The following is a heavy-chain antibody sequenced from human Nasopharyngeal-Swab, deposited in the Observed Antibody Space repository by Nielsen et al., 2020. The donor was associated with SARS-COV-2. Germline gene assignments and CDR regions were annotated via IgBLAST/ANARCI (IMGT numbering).Heavy chain of an antibody. J-gene: IGHJ6*02. CDR2: ISSSGSTI. D-gene: IGHD6-13*01. Sequence: SSAACGFTIRDYNKRGSREAAGKGRERGANISSSGSTIYYADSVKGRFTISRDNAKNSLYLQMNSLRAEDTAVYYCARVIAAAGPYYTLYYYYGMDVWGQGTTVTVSS. CDR1: GFTIRDYN. V-gene: IGHV3-11*01. CDR3: ARVIAAAGPYYTLYYYYGMDV.